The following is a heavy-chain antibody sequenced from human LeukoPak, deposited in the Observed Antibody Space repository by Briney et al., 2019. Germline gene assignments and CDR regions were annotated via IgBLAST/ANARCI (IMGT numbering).Heavy chain of an antibody. J-gene: IGHJ6*02. Sequence: PSETLSLTCTVSGGSISSSSYFWGWIRQPPGKGLEWIGNIYYSGSTYYKPSLKSRVTISVDTSKNQFSLKLSSVTAADTAVYYCAWLGGNSGVDYYYGMDVWGQGTAVTVSS. D-gene: IGHD4-23*01. V-gene: IGHV4-39*01. CDR1: GGSISSSSYF. CDR2: IYYSGST. CDR3: AWLGGNSGVDYYYGMDV.